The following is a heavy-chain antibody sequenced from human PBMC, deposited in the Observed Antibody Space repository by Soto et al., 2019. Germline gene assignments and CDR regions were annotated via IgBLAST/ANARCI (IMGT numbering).Heavy chain of an antibody. CDR2: IYYSGST. J-gene: IGHJ6*02. CDR1: GGSISSYY. D-gene: IGHD5-12*01. V-gene: IGHV4-59*01. CDR3: ARIGVYCDYDYPTREYPYGMDV. Sequence: SETLSLTCTVSGGSISSYYWSWIRQPPGKGLEWIGYIYYSGSTNYNPSLKSRVTISVDTSKNQFCLKLSSVTAADTAVYYCARIGVYCDYDYPTREYPYGMDVWGQGTTVTVSS.